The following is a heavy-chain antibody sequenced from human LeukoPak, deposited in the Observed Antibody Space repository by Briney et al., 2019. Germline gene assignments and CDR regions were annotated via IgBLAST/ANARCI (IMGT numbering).Heavy chain of an antibody. Sequence: PGGSLRLSCAASGFTFSDYYMSWIRQAPGKGLEWVSYISSSGSTIYYADSVKGRFTISRDNAKNSLYLQMNSLRAEDTAVYYCAREGLRYSDWLFLERTEPYNWFDPWGQGTLVTVSS. J-gene: IGHJ5*02. V-gene: IGHV3-11*01. CDR2: ISSSGSTI. D-gene: IGHD3-9*01. CDR1: GFTFSDYY. CDR3: AREGLRYSDWLFLERTEPYNWFDP.